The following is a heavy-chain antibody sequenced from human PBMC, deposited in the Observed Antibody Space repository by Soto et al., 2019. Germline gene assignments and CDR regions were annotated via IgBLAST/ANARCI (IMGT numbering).Heavy chain of an antibody. CDR1: GGSISSSSYY. CDR3: ARAKDIVVVVAATHYFDY. J-gene: IGHJ4*02. D-gene: IGHD2-15*01. V-gene: IGHV4-39*01. Sequence: QLQLQESGPGLVKPSETLSLTCTVSGGSISSSSYYWGWIRQPPGKGLEWIGSIYYSGSTYYNPSLKSRVPISVDTSKNQFSLKLSSVTAADTAVYYCARAKDIVVVVAATHYFDYWGQGTLVTVSS. CDR2: IYYSGST.